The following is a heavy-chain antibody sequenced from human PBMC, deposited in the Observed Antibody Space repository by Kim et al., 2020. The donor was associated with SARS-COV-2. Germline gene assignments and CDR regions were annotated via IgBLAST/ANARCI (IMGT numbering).Heavy chain of an antibody. Sequence: SVKVSCKASGGTFSSYTISWVRQAPGQGLEWMGRIIPILGIANYAQKFQGRVTITADKSTSTAYMELSSLRSEDTAVYYCARDLGYSGSYGNDYWGQGTLVTVSS. CDR3: ARDLGYSGSYGNDY. D-gene: IGHD1-26*01. V-gene: IGHV1-69*04. CDR1: GGTFSSYT. CDR2: IIPILGIA. J-gene: IGHJ4*02.